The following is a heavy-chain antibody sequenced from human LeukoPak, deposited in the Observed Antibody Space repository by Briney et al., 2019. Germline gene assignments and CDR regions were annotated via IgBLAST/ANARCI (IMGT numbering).Heavy chain of an antibody. J-gene: IGHJ3*02. CDR1: GFTFSSYA. CDR2: ISGSGGST. V-gene: IGHV3-23*01. D-gene: IGHD2-15*01. CDR3: AKDLGYCSGGSCYSVDAFDI. Sequence: GGSLRLSCAASGFTFSSYAMSWVRQAPGKGLEWISAISGSGGSTYYADSVKGRFTISRDNSKNTLYLQMNSPRAEDTAVYYCAKDLGYCSGGSCYSVDAFDIWGQGTMVTVSS.